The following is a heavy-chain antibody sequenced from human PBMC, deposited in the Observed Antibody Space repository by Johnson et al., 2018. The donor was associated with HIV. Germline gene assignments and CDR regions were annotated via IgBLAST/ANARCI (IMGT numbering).Heavy chain of an antibody. CDR1: GFIFDDYA. CDR3: ARAKVARGAEGWAFEI. CDR2: ISWNSGRI. D-gene: IGHD3-10*01. J-gene: IGHJ3*02. V-gene: IGHV3-9*01. Sequence: VQLVESGGGLVQPGRSLRLSCAASGFIFDDYAMHWVRQAPGKGLEWVSGISWNSGRIAYADSVKGRFTISRENAKNSLYLQMNSLRVGDTTVYYCARAKVARGAEGWAFEIWGQGTMVTVSS.